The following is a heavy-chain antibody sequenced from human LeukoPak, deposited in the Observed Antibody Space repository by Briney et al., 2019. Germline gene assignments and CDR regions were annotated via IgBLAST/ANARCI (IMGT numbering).Heavy chain of an antibody. J-gene: IGHJ5*02. D-gene: IGHD6-13*01. CDR3: AGGASYSSSWYWFDP. CDR1: GYSISSGYY. V-gene: IGHV4-38-2*02. Sequence: SETLSLTCTVSGYSISSGYYWGWIRQPPGKGLEWIGSIYHSGSTYYNPSLKSRVTISVDTSKNQFSLKLSSVTAADTAVYYCAGGASYSSSWYWFDPWGQGTLVTVSS. CDR2: IYHSGST.